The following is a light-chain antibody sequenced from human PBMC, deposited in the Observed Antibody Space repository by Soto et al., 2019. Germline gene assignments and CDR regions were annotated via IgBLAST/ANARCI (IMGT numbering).Light chain of an antibody. CDR2: LNSDGSH. Sequence: QLVLTQSPSASASLGASVKLTCTLSSGHSSYAIAWHQQQPEKGPRYLMKLNSDGSHRKGDGIPDRFSGSSSGAERYLTISSLQSEDEADYYCQTWGTGIQVFGGVTKVTVL. V-gene: IGLV4-69*01. CDR3: QTWGTGIQV. J-gene: IGLJ2*01. CDR1: SGHSSYA.